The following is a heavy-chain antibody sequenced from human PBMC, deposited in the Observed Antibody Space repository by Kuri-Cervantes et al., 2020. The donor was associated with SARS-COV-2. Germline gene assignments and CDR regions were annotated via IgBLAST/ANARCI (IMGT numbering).Heavy chain of an antibody. D-gene: IGHD1-26*01. V-gene: IGHV3-48*04. J-gene: IGHJ4*02. CDR2: ISSSSSTI. Sequence: GGSLRLSCAASGFTFSSYSMNWVRQAPGKGLEWVSYISSSSSTIYYADSVKGRFTISRDNAKNSLYLQMNSLRAEDTAVYYCAVIQNSGSYSTRSSYFDYWGQGTLVTVSS. CDR1: GFTFSSYS. CDR3: AVIQNSGSYSTRSSYFDY.